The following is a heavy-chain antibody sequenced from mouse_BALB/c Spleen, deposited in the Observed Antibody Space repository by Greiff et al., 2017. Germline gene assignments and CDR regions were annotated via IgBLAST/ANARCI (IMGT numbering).Heavy chain of an antibody. V-gene: IGHV5-12-1*01. J-gene: IGHJ2*01. D-gene: IGHD1-1*01. CDR3: ARHYYGSRNFDD. CDR2: ISSGGGST. Sequence: EVQLVESGGGLVKTGGSLKLSCAASGFAFSSYDMSWVRQTPEKRLEWVAYISSGGGSTYYPDTVKGRFTISRDNAKNTLYLQMSSLKSEDTAMYYCARHYYGSRNFDDWGEGTTLTVSS. CDR1: GFAFSSYD.